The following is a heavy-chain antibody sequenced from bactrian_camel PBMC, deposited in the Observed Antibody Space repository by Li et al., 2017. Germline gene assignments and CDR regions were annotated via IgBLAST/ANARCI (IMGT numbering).Heavy chain of an antibody. Sequence: HVQLVESGGGSVQAGGSLRLSCATSGNTVCMGWFRQAPGKDREGVAHIVYAGSTTYADSVKGRFTISKDNAKITLYLQMNSLKPEDTATYYCAAGWSRVCRVDSPYTYWGQGTQVTVS. CDR1: GNTVC. V-gene: IGHV3S53*01. CDR2: IVYAGST. CDR3: AAGWSRVCRVDSPYTY. J-gene: IGHJ4*01. D-gene: IGHD1*01.